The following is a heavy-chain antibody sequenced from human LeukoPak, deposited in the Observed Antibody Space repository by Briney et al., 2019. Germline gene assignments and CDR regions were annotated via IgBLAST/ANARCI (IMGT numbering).Heavy chain of an antibody. CDR2: VNPSGDST. Sequence: ASVKVSCKASGYTFSNYNIHWLRQAPGQGLEWMGIVNPSGDSTNYAQNFQGRVTMTGDTSTSTVYMELSSLRSEDTAVYYCARGFFTMVRGVPNWFDPWGQGTLVTVSS. CDR3: ARGFFTMVRGVPNWFDP. D-gene: IGHD3-10*01. CDR1: GYTFSNYN. J-gene: IGHJ5*02. V-gene: IGHV1-46*01.